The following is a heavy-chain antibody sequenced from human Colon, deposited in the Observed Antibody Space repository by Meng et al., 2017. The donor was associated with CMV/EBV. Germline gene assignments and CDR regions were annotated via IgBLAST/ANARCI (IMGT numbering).Heavy chain of an antibody. D-gene: IGHD2-21*01. J-gene: IGHJ4*02. CDR1: KFTFSNYG. CDR3: AKDAYGDLGLLDD. CDR2: IQYDGSNR. Sequence: GGSLRLSCAASKFTFSNYGMHWVRQAPGKGLEWVAFIQYDGSNRYYADSVKGRFTVSRDNSKNTLYLQMNSLRVEDTAVFYCAKDAYGDLGLLDDWGQGTLVTVS. V-gene: IGHV3-30*02.